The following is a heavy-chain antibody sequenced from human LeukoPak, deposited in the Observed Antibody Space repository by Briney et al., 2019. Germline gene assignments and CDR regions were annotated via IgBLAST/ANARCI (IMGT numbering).Heavy chain of an antibody. CDR1: GFTFSSDA. Sequence: PGGSLRLSCSASGFTFSSDAMHCVRQAPGKGLEYVSTISSSGGSTYYADSVKGRFTISRDNSKNTLYLQMSSLRAEDTAVYYCVKRPYCGGDCYYFDYWGQGTLVTVSS. J-gene: IGHJ4*02. CDR3: VKRPYCGGDCYYFDY. D-gene: IGHD2-21*02. V-gene: IGHV3-64D*06. CDR2: ISSSGGST.